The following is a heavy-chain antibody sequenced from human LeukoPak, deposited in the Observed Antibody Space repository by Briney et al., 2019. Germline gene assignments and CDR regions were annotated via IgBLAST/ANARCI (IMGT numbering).Heavy chain of an antibody. CDR3: ARGEELPHH. Sequence: GRSLRLSCAASGFTFSSYGMHWVRQAPGKGLEWVAFIWYDGSNKYYADSVMGRFTISRDNSKNTLYLQMNSLRDEDTAVYYCARGEELPHHWGQGTLVTVSS. V-gene: IGHV3-33*01. CDR1: GFTFSSYG. D-gene: IGHD1-26*01. J-gene: IGHJ5*02. CDR2: IWYDGSNK.